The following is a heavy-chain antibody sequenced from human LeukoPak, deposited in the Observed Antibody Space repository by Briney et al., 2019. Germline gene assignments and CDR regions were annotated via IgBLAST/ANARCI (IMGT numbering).Heavy chain of an antibody. CDR3: ARGDYYDSSGSNYFDY. J-gene: IGHJ4*02. CDR1: GGTFSSYA. D-gene: IGHD3-22*01. V-gene: IGHV1-69*05. Sequence: SVKVPCKASGGTFSSYAISWVRQAPGQGLEWMGGIIPISGTANYAQKFQGRVTITTDESTSTAYMELSSLRSEDTAVYYCARGDYYDSSGSNYFDYWGQGTLVTVSS. CDR2: IIPISGTA.